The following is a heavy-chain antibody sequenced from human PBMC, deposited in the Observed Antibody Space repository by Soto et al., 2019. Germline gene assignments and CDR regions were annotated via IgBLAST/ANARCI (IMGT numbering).Heavy chain of an antibody. CDR1: GGSISSGGYS. CDR3: ARGYSGYDYGIGGSLRPYFDY. CDR2: IYHSGST. V-gene: IGHV4-30-2*01. J-gene: IGHJ4*02. Sequence: SETLSLTCAVSGGSISSGGYSWSWIRQPPGKGLEWIGYIYHSGSTYYNPSLKSRVTISVDRSKNQFSLKLSSVTAADTAVYYCARGYSGYDYGIGGSLRPYFDYWGQGTLVTVSS. D-gene: IGHD5-12*01.